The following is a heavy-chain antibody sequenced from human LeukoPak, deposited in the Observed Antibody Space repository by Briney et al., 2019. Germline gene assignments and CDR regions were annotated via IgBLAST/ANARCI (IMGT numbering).Heavy chain of an antibody. CDR1: GYTFTYYY. V-gene: IGHV1-2*02. J-gene: IGHJ4*02. CDR3: ARASVENTLRIDDY. Sequence: ASVKVSCKASGYTFTYYYMHWVRQAPGQGLEWMGWINPYSGDTNYAQKFQGRVTMTRDTSITTAYMDLSRRKSDDTAVYYCARASVENTLRIDDYWGQGTLVTVSS. CDR2: INPYSGDT. D-gene: IGHD2-15*01.